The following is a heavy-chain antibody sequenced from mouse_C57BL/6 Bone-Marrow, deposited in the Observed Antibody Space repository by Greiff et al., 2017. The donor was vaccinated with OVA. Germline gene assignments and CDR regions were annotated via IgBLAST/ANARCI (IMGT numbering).Heavy chain of an antibody. CDR2: ISGGGGNT. V-gene: IGHV5-9*01. J-gene: IGHJ3*01. Sequence: EVQVVESGGGLVKPGGSLKLSCAASGFTFSSYTMSWVRQTPEKRLEWVATISGGGGNTYYPDSVKGRFTISRDNAKNTLYLQMSSLRSEDTALYYCARPLVSRGFAYWGQGTLVTVSA. CDR3: ARPLVSRGFAY. CDR1: GFTFSSYT. D-gene: IGHD2-2*01.